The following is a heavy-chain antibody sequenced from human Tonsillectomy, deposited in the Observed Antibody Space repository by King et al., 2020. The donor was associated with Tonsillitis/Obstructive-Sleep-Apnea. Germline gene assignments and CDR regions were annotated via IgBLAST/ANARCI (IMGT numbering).Heavy chain of an antibody. CDR2: IGTAGDT. V-gene: IGHV3-13*04. CDR1: GFTFSSYD. J-gene: IGHJ6*03. CDR3: ARVNSSSSSYYYYMDV. D-gene: IGHD6-6*01. Sequence: VQLVESGGGLVQPGGSLRLSCAASGFTFSSYDMHWVRQATGKGLEWVSAIGTAGDTYYPGSVKGRFTISRENAKNSLYLQMNSLRAGDTAGYYCARVNSSSSSYYYYMDVWGKGTTVTVSS.